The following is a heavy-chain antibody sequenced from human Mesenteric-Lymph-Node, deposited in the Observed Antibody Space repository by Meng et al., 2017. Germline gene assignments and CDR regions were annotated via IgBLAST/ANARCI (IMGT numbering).Heavy chain of an antibody. D-gene: IGHD3-3*01. CDR3: ARGATIFGVVTPGDY. Sequence: QGQLVESGAAVQNPGASVKVSCKASGYTFTSYGISWVRQAPGQGLEWMGWISTYNGNTNYAQKLQGRVTMTTDTSTSTAYMELRSLRSDDTAVYYCARGATIFGVVTPGDYWGQGTLVTVSS. CDR2: ISTYNGNT. CDR1: GYTFTSYG. V-gene: IGHV1-18*01. J-gene: IGHJ4*02.